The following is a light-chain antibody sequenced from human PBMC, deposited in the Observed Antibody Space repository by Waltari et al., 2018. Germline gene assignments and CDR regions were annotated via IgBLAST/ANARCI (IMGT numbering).Light chain of an antibody. CDR1: QTITTY. V-gene: IGKV1-39*01. CDR3: QQTYNLPWT. CDR2: GVS. Sequence: DIQMTQSPSSLSASVGDRVTITCRASQTITTYLNWYQQKPGKAPKVLIYGVSSLQSGVPSRFSACVSGTDFTRTISSLQPEDFATYSCQQTYNLPWTFGQGTKVEIK. J-gene: IGKJ1*01.